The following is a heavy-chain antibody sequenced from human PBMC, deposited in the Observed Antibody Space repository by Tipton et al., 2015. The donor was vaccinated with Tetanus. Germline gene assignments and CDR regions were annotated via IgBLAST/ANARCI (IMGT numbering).Heavy chain of an antibody. D-gene: IGHD6-19*01. V-gene: IGHV1-18*01. CDR1: GYTFTHYG. Sequence: QLVQSGPEVKKPGASVKVSCKASGYTFTHYGISWVRQAPGQGLEWVGWISPFTGDTEYAQNLQDRLILTTDKSTATAYVEVRSLTSDDTAVYYCARDRAVPVQAYGTDVWGQGTSVTVSS. CDR2: ISPFTGDT. J-gene: IGHJ6*02. CDR3: ARDRAVPVQAYGTDV.